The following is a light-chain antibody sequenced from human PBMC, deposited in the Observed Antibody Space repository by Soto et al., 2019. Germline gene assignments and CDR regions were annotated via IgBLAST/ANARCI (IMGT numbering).Light chain of an antibody. J-gene: IGLJ1*01. CDR3: GTWDSSLSTYV. CDR2: DND. Sequence: QSALTQPPSVSAAPGQKVTISCSGTSSNIGNNFISWYQQLPGTAPKLLIYDNDKRPAGIPDRFSGSKSGTSGTLGITGLQTGDEADYYCGTWDSSLSTYVFGNGTKLTVL. V-gene: IGLV1-51*01. CDR1: SSNIGNNF.